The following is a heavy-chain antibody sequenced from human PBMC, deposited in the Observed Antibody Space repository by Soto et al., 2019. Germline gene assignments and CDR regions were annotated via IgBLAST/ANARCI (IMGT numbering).Heavy chain of an antibody. V-gene: IGHV1-2*02. D-gene: IGHD6-13*01. CDR1: GYTFTGYY. CDR3: ARDRVAALGYYYYYGMDV. CDR2: VNPNSGGR. Sequence: ASVKVSCKASGYTFTGYYMHWVRQAPGQGLEWMGWVNPNSGGRNYAQKFQGRVTMTRDTSISTAYMELSRLRSDDTAVYYCARDRVAALGYYYYYGMDVWGQGTTVTVSS. J-gene: IGHJ6*02.